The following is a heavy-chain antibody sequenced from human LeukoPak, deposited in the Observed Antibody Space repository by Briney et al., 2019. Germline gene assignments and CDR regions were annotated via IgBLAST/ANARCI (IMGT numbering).Heavy chain of an antibody. V-gene: IGHV1-46*01. CDR1: GYTFTSYY. CDR2: INPSGGST. J-gene: IGHJ4*02. D-gene: IGHD5-18*01. CDR3: ARDPVSYGSRWYFDY. Sequence: GASVKVSCKASGYTFTSYYMHWGRQAPGQGLEGMGIINPSGGSTSYAQKFQGMGTMTRDTSTSTVYMELSSLRSEDTAVYYCARDPVSYGSRWYFDYWGQGTLVTVSS.